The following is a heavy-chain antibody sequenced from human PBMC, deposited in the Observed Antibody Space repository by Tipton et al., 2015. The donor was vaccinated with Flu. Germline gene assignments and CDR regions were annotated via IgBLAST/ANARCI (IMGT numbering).Heavy chain of an antibody. D-gene: IGHD6-13*01. CDR2: IYYSGST. CDR1: GGSISSGGYY. V-gene: IGHV4-31*03. Sequence: TLSLTCTVSGGSISSGGYYWSWIRQHPGEGLEWIGYIYYSGSTYYNPSLKSRVTISVDTSKNQFSLKLSSVTAADTAVYYCASRVRIAAAGVYFQHWGQGTLVTVSS. CDR3: ASRVRIAAAGVYFQH. J-gene: IGHJ1*01.